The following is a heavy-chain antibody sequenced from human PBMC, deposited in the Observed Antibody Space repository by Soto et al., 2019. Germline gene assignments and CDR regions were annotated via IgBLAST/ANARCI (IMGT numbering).Heavy chain of an antibody. V-gene: IGHV1-24*01. Sequence: ASVKVSCKVSGYTLTELSMHWVRQAPGKGLEWMGGFDPEDGETIYAQKFQGRVTMTEDTSTDTAYMELSSLRSEDTAVYYCATGPSRAVPRAMGVWGQGTLVTVSS. D-gene: IGHD3-16*01. J-gene: IGHJ4*02. CDR3: ATGPSRAVPRAMGV. CDR1: GYTLTELS. CDR2: FDPEDGET.